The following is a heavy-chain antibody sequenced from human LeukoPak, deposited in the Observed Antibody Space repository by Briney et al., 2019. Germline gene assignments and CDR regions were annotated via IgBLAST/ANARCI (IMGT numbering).Heavy chain of an antibody. J-gene: IGHJ4*02. V-gene: IGHV3-74*01. CDR2: INSDGSST. D-gene: IGHD5-12*01. CDR3: ARVGQAGYVGYPLDY. CDR1: GFTFSSDW. Sequence: GGSLRLSCAASGFTFSSDWMHWVRQAPGKGLMWVSRINSDGSSTSYADSVKGRFTISRDNAKNTLYLQMNSLRAEDTAVFYCARVGQAGYVGYPLDYRGQGTLVTVSS.